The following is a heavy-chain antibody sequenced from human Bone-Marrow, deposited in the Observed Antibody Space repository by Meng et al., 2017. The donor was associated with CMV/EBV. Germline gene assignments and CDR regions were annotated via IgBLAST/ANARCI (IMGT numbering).Heavy chain of an antibody. CDR2: ISSSGSTI. CDR3: ARDDRGSYYSYYYGMDV. V-gene: IGHV3-48*03. CDR1: GFTFSSYE. J-gene: IGHJ6*02. Sequence: GESLKISCAASGFTFSSYEMNWVRQAPGKGLEWVSYISSSGSTIYYADSVKGRFTISRDNAKNSLYLQMNSLRAEDTAVYYCARDDRGSYYSYYYGMDVWGQGTTVTVSS. D-gene: IGHD1-26*01.